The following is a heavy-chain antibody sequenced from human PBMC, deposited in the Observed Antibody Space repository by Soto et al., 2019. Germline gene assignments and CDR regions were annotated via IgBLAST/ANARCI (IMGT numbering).Heavy chain of an antibody. CDR1: GYTITRHW. V-gene: IGHV1-46*01. Sequence: QVQLVQSGVEVKKPGASAKVSCKASGYTITRHWMHWVRQAPGQGLEWMGVISPSGDVTSYAQKFQGRVTMTRDTSTSTLYMELSSLRSEDTAVYYCARDNSYDTGGARGWYFDLWGRGTLVTVSS. D-gene: IGHD2-8*02. CDR2: ISPSGDVT. J-gene: IGHJ2*01. CDR3: ARDNSYDTGGARGWYFDL.